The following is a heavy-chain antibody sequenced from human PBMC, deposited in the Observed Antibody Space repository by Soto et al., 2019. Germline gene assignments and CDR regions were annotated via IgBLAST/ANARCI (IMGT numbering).Heavy chain of an antibody. Sequence: SVKVSCKASGGTFSSYTISWVRQAPGQGLEWMGRIIPILGIANYAQKFQGRVTITADKSTSTAYMELSSLRSEDTAVYYCASAHDPGSSSWYDYYYYYMDVWAKGTTVTVSS. V-gene: IGHV1-69*02. J-gene: IGHJ6*03. CDR1: GGTFSSYT. D-gene: IGHD6-13*01. CDR3: ASAHDPGSSSWYDYYYYYMDV. CDR2: IIPILGIA.